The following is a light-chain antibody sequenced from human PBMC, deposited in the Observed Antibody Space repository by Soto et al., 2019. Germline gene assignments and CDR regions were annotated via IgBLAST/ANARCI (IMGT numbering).Light chain of an antibody. CDR2: EVS. Sequence: DVVMTQYPLPLPVTLGQPASISCRSSRSLVYSDGNTSLNWLQQRPGQSPRCLIFEVSNRDSGVPDRFCRSGSGTDFTLIISRVEAEDVGVYYCMQALQTPTFGQWTKV. J-gene: IGKJ1*01. CDR3: MQALQTPT. CDR1: RSLVYSDGNTS. V-gene: IGKV2-30*01.